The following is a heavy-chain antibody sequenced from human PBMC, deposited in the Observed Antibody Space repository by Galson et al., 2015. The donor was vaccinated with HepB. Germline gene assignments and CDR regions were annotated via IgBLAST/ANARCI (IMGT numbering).Heavy chain of an antibody. J-gene: IGHJ6*02. Sequence: SLRLSCAASGFTFSNYAMNWVRQAPGKGLEWVSALSAGGGRTYYADSVKGRFTISRDNSENTLYLQINSLRAEDTAAYYCAKDRGHSYIGYYGMDVWGQGTTVPVAS. CDR2: LSAGGGRT. D-gene: IGHD5-18*01. CDR3: AKDRGHSYIGYYGMDV. V-gene: IGHV3-23*01. CDR1: GFTFSNYA.